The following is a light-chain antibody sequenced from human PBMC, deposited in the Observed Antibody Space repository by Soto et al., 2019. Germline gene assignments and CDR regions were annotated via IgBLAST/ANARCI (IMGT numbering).Light chain of an antibody. CDR2: EVS. CDR1: SSDVGGYNY. V-gene: IGLV2-8*01. J-gene: IGLJ2*01. CDR3: SSYAGSNNPL. Sequence: QSVLTQPPSASGSPGQSVTISCTGTSSDVGGYNYVSWYQQHPGKAPKLMIYEVSKRPSGVPDRFSGSKSGNTASLTVSGLQAEDEADYYCSSYAGSNNPLFGGGTKLT.